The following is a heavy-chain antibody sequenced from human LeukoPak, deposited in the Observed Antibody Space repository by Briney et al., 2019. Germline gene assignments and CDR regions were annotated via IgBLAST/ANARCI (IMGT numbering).Heavy chain of an antibody. Sequence: APVKVSCKASGGTFSSYAISWVRQAPGQGLEWMGIINPSGGSTSYAQKFQGRVTMTRDTSTSTVYMELSSLRSEDTAVYYCARGSEAGEYYYYGMDVWGQGTTVTVSS. CDR1: GGTFSSYA. CDR2: INPSGGST. J-gene: IGHJ6*02. CDR3: ARGSEAGEYYYYGMDV. V-gene: IGHV1-46*01. D-gene: IGHD6-19*01.